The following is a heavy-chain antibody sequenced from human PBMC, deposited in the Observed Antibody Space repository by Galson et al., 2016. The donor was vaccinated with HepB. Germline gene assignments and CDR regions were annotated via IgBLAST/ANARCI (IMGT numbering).Heavy chain of an antibody. CDR3: GKHGGFDY. CDR2: IRYDGSNK. D-gene: IGHD3-16*01. V-gene: IGHV3-30*02. Sequence: SLRLSCAVSGFTFTSYWMHWVRQAPGRGLEWVTFIRYDGSNKYYADSVKGRFTISRDNSKNTLYLYMNNLTAGDTAIYYCGKHGGFDYWGQGALVTVSS. J-gene: IGHJ4*02. CDR1: GFTFTSYW.